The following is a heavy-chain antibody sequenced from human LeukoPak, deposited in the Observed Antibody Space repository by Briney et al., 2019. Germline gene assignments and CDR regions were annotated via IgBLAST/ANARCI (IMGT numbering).Heavy chain of an antibody. D-gene: IGHD5-24*01. Sequence: PGGSLRLSCAASGFTFSSYEMNWVRQAPGKGLEWVSYISSSGSTIYYADSVKGRFTISRDNAKNSLYLQMNSLGAEDTAVYYCARDRGGYNSYYFDYWGQGTLVTVSS. J-gene: IGHJ4*02. CDR1: GFTFSSYE. CDR3: ARDRGGYNSYYFDY. CDR2: ISSSGSTI. V-gene: IGHV3-48*03.